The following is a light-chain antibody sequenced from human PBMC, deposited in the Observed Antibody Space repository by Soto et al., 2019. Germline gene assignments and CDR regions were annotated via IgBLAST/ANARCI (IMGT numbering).Light chain of an antibody. CDR2: RAD. CDR3: AAWDDIVSGLV. V-gene: IGLV1-47*01. CDR1: SSNIGSNY. J-gene: IGLJ2*01. Sequence: QSVLTQPPSASGTPGQTVTISCSGRSSNIGSNYVYWYQQLPGTAPRLPMYRADQRPSGVPDRFSGSKSGTSASLAISGLRSEDEVDYYCAAWDDIVSGLVFGGGTKLTVL.